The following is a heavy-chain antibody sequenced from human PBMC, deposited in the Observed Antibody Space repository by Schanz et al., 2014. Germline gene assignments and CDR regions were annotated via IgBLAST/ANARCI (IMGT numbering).Heavy chain of an antibody. Sequence: QVHLVQSGAEVKKPGSSVKVSCKASGGTFSSYTISWVRQAPGQGLEWMGRIIPILGLAKYEQKFQDKVTITADKSTSTAYMELSSLRSEDTAMYYCASSGAGYSSSWDFDYWGQGTLVNVSS. CDR2: IIPILGLA. CDR3: ASSGAGYSSSWDFDY. J-gene: IGHJ4*02. D-gene: IGHD6-13*01. V-gene: IGHV1-69*02. CDR1: GGTFSSYT.